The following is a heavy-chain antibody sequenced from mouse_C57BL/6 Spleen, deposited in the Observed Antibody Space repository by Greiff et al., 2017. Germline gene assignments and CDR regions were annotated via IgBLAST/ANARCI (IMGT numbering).Heavy chain of an antibody. CDR1: GYTFTSYW. J-gene: IGHJ1*03. CDR2: IDPSDSYT. CDR3: AKTHYYGSSYGYFDG. V-gene: IGHV1-69*01. Sequence: QVQLQQPGAELVMPGASVKLSCKASGYTFTSYWMHWVKQRPGQGLEWIGEIDPSDSYTNYTQQFKGKSPLTVDKSSSTAYMQLSSLTSEDSAVYYCAKTHYYGSSYGYFDGWGTGTTVTVSS. D-gene: IGHD1-1*01.